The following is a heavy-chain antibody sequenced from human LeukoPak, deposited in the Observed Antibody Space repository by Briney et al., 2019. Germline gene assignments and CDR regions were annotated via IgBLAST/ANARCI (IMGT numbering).Heavy chain of an antibody. CDR2: INHSGST. V-gene: IGHV4-34*01. J-gene: IGHJ3*02. CDR3: ARGRAALGLGI. D-gene: IGHD6-19*01. Sequence: PSETLSLTCAVYGGSFSGYYWSWIRQPPGKGLEWIEEINHSGSTNYNPSLKSRVTISVDTSKNQFSLKLSSVTAADTAVYYCARGRAALGLGIWGQGTMVTVSS. CDR1: GGSFSGYY.